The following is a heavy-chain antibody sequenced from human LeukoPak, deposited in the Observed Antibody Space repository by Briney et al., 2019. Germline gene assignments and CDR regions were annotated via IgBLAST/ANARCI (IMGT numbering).Heavy chain of an antibody. CDR2: MNPNSGNS. Sequence: ASVKVSCKASGYTFSSFDINWVRQAPGQGLEWTGWMNPNSGNSGFAQKFQGRVIMTRNTSIATAYMEVTNLRFDDTAVYYCVDPDRWGQGTLVTVSS. CDR1: GYTFSSFD. V-gene: IGHV1-8*01. CDR3: VDPDR. D-gene: IGHD3-22*01. J-gene: IGHJ1*01.